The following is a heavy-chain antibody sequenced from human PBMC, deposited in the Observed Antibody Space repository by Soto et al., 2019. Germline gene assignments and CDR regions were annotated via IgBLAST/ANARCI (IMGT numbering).Heavy chain of an antibody. D-gene: IGHD4-17*01. CDR1: GGSISSGGYY. CDR3: ARLDYEECYFDL. Sequence: QVQLQESGPELVKPSQTLSLTCTVSGGSISSGGYYWSWVRKHPGKGLEWIGYIYYSGSTYSNPSLESRVTISVDTSKNKSSLMLSSVSAADTAVYYCARLDYEECYFDLWGRGTLVTVSS. CDR2: IYYSGST. V-gene: IGHV4-31*03. J-gene: IGHJ2*01.